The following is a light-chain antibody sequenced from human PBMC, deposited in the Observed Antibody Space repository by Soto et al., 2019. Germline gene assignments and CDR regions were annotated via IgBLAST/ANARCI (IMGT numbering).Light chain of an antibody. CDR2: AAS. Sequence: DIQMTQSPSSGSASVGDRVTITCRASQGVSSWLAGYQQKPGKAPKLLIYAASSEQSGGPSRFSGSRCGKNSTLTNSSMQPEDFASYYYQQANSLPLTFGQGTGLEIK. CDR3: QQANSLPLT. J-gene: IGKJ5*01. V-gene: IGKV1-12*01. CDR1: QGVSSW.